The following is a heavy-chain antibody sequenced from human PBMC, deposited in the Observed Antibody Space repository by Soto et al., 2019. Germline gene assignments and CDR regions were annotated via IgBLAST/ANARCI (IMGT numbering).Heavy chain of an antibody. D-gene: IGHD3-3*01. V-gene: IGHV1-8*01. J-gene: IGHJ6*02. Sequence: GASVKVSCKASGYTFTSYDINWVRQATGQGLEWMGWMNPNSGNTGYAQKFQGRVTMTRNTSISTAYMELSSLRSEDTAVYYCARGSHRRITIFGVVNGRGMDVWGQGTTVTVSS. CDR1: GYTFTSYD. CDR2: MNPNSGNT. CDR3: ARGSHRRITIFGVVNGRGMDV.